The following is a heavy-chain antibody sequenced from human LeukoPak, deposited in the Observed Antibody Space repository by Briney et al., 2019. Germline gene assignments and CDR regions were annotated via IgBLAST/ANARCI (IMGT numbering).Heavy chain of an antibody. Sequence: GGSLRLSRAASGFTFSSYSMNWVRQAPGKGLEWVSSISSSSSYIYYADSVKGRFTISRDNAKNSLYLQMNSLRAEDTAVYYCARDYDFWSGFVFDPWGQGTLVTVSS. V-gene: IGHV3-21*01. CDR2: ISSSSSYI. D-gene: IGHD3-3*01. J-gene: IGHJ5*02. CDR1: GFTFSSYS. CDR3: ARDYDFWSGFVFDP.